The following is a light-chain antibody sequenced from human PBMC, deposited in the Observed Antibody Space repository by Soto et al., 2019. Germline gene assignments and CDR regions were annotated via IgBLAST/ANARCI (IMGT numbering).Light chain of an antibody. J-gene: IGKJ2*01. CDR1: QSVSSN. CDR2: GAS. CDR3: HHYNNWPFT. V-gene: IGKV3-15*01. Sequence: EIVMTQSPATLSASPGERATLSCRTSQSVSSNLAWYQQKPGQDPTLLIYGASTRATGIPVRFSGSRSGTEFTLTISSLQSEDFAVYYCHHYNNWPFTFGQGTKLEIK.